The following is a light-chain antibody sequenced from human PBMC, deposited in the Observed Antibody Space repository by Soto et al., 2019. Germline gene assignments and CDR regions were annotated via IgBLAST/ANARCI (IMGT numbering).Light chain of an antibody. CDR2: GAS. Sequence: ALTQSPGTLSSSPGERATLSCRASQSVSSNYLAWYQQKPGQAPRLLIYGASSRATGIPDRFGGSGSGTDFTLTIDRLESEDFAVYFCQQYGDLPWTFGQGTKVEN. J-gene: IGKJ1*01. V-gene: IGKV3-20*01. CDR1: QSVSSNY. CDR3: QQYGDLPWT.